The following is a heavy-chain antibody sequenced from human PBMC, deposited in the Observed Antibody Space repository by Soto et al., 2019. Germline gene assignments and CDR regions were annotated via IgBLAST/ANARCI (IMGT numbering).Heavy chain of an antibody. CDR1: GGSIRSSSY. J-gene: IGHJ4*02. Sequence: PSETLSLTCTVSGGSIRSSSYWGWIRQPPGKGLEWIGYIYYSGSTNYNPSLKSRVTITRDMSTSTAYMELSSLRSEDTAVYYCAAASKFTYYYDSSGYHLDYWGQGTLVTVSS. CDR2: IYYSGST. D-gene: IGHD3-22*01. CDR3: AAASKFTYYYDSSGYHLDY. V-gene: IGHV4-61*05.